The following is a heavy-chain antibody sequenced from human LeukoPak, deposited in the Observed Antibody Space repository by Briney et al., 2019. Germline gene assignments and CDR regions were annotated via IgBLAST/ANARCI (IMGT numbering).Heavy chain of an antibody. CDR3: AKAHPGFDY. CDR1: GFTFSTYS. V-gene: IGHV3-21*01. CDR2: IGTTSTFI. J-gene: IGHJ4*02. Sequence: GGSLRLSCAASGFTFSTYSMNWVRQAPGKGLEWVASIGTTSTFIHYADSVQGRFTISRDNAQNSLFLQMNSLRAEDTAVYYCAKAHPGFDYWGQGTLVTVSS.